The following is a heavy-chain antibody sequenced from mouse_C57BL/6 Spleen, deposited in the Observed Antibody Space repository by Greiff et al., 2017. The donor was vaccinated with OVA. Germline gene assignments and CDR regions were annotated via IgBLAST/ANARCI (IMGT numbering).Heavy chain of an antibody. V-gene: IGHV5-17*01. D-gene: IGHD1-1*01. CDR2: ISSGSSTI. J-gene: IGHJ3*01. CDR3: ARPSSSYWFAY. Sequence: EVMLVESGGGLVKPGGSLKLSCAASGFTFSDYGMHWVRQAPEKGLEWVAYISSGSSTIYYADTVKGRFTISRDNAKNTLFLQMTSLRSEDTAMYYCARPSSSYWFAYWGQGTLVTVSA. CDR1: GFTFSDYG.